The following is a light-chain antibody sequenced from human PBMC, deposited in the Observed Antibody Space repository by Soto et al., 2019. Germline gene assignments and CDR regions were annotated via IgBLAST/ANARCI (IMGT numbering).Light chain of an antibody. Sequence: EIVLTQSPGTLSLSPGERAPLSCRASQSVSSSYLAWYQQKPGQAPRLLIYGASSRATGIPDRFSGSGSGTDFTLTISRLEPEDFAVNYCQQYGSSPRTFGQGTKVDIK. CDR1: QSVSSSY. V-gene: IGKV3-20*01. CDR3: QQYGSSPRT. J-gene: IGKJ1*01. CDR2: GAS.